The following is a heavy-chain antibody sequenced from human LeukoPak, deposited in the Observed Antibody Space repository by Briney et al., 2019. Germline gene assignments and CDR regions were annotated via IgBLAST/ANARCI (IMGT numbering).Heavy chain of an antibody. CDR1: AFTFSRYW. D-gene: IGHD3-22*01. Sequence: GGSLRLSCAASAFTFSRYWMTWVRQAPGKGRVWDSRISSAGSSTTYADSVKGRFTISRDNAKNTLYLQMSSLRAEDTAVYYCAREKPYYYDTNGYHNWFDPWGQGTLVTVSS. CDR2: ISSAGSST. J-gene: IGHJ5*02. V-gene: IGHV3-74*01. CDR3: AREKPYYYDTNGYHNWFDP.